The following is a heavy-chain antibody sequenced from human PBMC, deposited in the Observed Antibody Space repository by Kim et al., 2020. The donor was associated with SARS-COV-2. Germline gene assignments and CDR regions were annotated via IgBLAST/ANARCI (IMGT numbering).Heavy chain of an antibody. CDR1: GFTFGDYA. D-gene: IGHD3-3*01. J-gene: IGHJ6*02. CDR2: IRSKAYGGTT. CDR3: TRGLDYDFWSGYHGPYYYYGMDV. Sequence: GGSLRLSCTASGFTFGDYAMSWFRQAPGKGLEWVGFIRSKAYGGTTEYAASVKGRFTISRDDSKSIAYLQMNSLKTEDTAVYYCTRGLDYDFWSGYHGPYYYYGMDVWGQGTTVTVSS. V-gene: IGHV3-49*03.